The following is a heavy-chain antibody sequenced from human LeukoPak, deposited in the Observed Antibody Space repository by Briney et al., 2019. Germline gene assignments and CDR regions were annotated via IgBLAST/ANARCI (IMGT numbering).Heavy chain of an antibody. CDR2: IIPIFGTA. CDR1: GGTFSSYA. J-gene: IGHJ4*02. Sequence: ASVKVSCKASGGTFSSYAISWVRQAPGQGLEWMGGIIPIFGTANYAQKFQGRVTITADESTSTAYMELSSLRSEDTAVYYCARDYYDSSGYSHAVRYFDYWGQGTLVTVSS. CDR3: ARDYYDSSGYSHAVRYFDY. V-gene: IGHV1-69*13. D-gene: IGHD3-22*01.